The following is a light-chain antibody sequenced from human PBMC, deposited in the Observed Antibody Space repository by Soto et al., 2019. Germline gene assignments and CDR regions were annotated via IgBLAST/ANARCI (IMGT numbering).Light chain of an antibody. CDR1: QSVLYSSNNKNY. Sequence: DIVMTQSPDSLAVSLGERATINCKSSQSVLYSSNNKNYLAWYQQKPGQPPKLLIYWASTRESGVPDRFSGSGSGTDFNLTISSLQAEDVAVYYCQKYYSTPQTFGQGTKLEIK. J-gene: IGKJ2*01. V-gene: IGKV4-1*01. CDR3: QKYYSTPQT. CDR2: WAS.